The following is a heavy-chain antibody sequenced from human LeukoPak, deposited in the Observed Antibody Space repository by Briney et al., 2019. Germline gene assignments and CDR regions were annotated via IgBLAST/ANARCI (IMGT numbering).Heavy chain of an antibody. Sequence: SGTLSLTCTVSGGSISSYYWSWIRQPPGKGLEWIACISYSGSTYYNPSLKSRVTISVDTSKNQFSLKVSSVTAADTAVYYCARHCSGGSCYSDFDCWGQGTLVTVSS. CDR2: ISYSGST. CDR1: GGSISSYY. J-gene: IGHJ4*02. D-gene: IGHD2-15*01. V-gene: IGHV4-59*08. CDR3: ARHCSGGSCYSDFDC.